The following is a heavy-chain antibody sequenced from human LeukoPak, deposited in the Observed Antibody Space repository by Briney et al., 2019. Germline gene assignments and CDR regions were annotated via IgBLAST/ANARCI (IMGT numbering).Heavy chain of an antibody. D-gene: IGHD6-13*01. CDR2: IYDSGST. CDR1: GYSVSSGYY. CDR3: ARVRAAAIPYYFDY. V-gene: IGHV4-38-2*02. J-gene: IGHJ4*02. Sequence: SETLSLTCSVSGYSVSSGYYWGWIRQTPGKGLEWIASIYDSGSTYYNPSLKTRVTISVDTSKNQFSLKLTSVTAADTAAYYCARVRAAAIPYYFDYWGQGTLVTVSS.